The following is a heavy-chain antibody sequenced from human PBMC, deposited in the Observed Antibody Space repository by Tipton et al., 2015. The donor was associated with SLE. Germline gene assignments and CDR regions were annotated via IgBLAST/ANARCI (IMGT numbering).Heavy chain of an antibody. J-gene: IGHJ4*01. V-gene: IGHV4-38-2*02. Sequence: LRLSCTVSGYSISSGFYWGWIRQPPGKGLEWIGNIYHSGSTFYNPSLKSRVTISVDTSKNQFSLKLSSATAADTAVYYCARGDGYNFDYWGQGTLVTVSS. CDR3: ARGDGYNFDY. CDR2: IYHSGST. D-gene: IGHD5-24*01. CDR1: GYSISSGFY.